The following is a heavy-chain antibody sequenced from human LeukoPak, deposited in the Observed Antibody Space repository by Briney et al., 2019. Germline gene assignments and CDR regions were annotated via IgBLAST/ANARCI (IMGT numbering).Heavy chain of an antibody. CDR3: ARVKYDFWSGYYPEADYYYYMDV. J-gene: IGHJ6*03. D-gene: IGHD3-3*01. Sequence: ASVKVSCKASGYTFTSYDINWVRQATGQGLEWMGWMNPNSGNTGYAQKFQGRVTMTRNTSISTAYMELSSLRSEDTAVYYCARVKYDFWSGYYPEADYYYYMDVWGKGTTVTVSS. V-gene: IGHV1-8*01. CDR2: MNPNSGNT. CDR1: GYTFTSYD.